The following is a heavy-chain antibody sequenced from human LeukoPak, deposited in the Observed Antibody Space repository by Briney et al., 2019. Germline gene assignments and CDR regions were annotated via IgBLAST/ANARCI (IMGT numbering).Heavy chain of an antibody. J-gene: IGHJ5*02. CDR1: GGSFSGYY. Sequence: SETLSLTCAVYGGSFSGYYWSWIRQPPGKGLEWIGEINHSGSTNYNPSLKSRVTIPVDTSKNQFSLKLSSVTAADTAVYYCARGPLRSGYYRPNWFDPWGQGTLVTVSS. D-gene: IGHD3-3*01. CDR3: ARGPLRSGYYRPNWFDP. V-gene: IGHV4-34*01. CDR2: INHSGST.